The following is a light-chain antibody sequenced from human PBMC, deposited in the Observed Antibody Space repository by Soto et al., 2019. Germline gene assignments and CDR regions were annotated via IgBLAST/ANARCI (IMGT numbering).Light chain of an antibody. CDR1: QSVGSA. Sequence: EIVMTQSPATLSLSPGETATLSCRASQSVGSAVAWYQHKPGQAPRLLIVAASMRATGVPGRFSGGGSGTEFTLTISSLQSEDFAVYYCQQYKNWPPLTFGGGTTVEIK. CDR2: AAS. CDR3: QQYKNWPPLT. V-gene: IGKV3-15*01. J-gene: IGKJ4*01.